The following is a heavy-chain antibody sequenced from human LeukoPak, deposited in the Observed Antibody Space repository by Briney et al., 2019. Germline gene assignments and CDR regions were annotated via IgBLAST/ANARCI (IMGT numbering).Heavy chain of an antibody. Sequence: ASVKVSCKASGYTFTSYYMHWVRQAPGQGLEWMGWMNPNSGNTGYAQKFQGRVTMTRNTSITTTYMELSSLRSEDTAVYYCAVYYFNSSGYVPFWGQGTMVTVSS. CDR2: MNPNSGNT. CDR3: AVYYFNSSGYVPF. CDR1: GYTFTSYY. V-gene: IGHV1-8*02. J-gene: IGHJ3*01. D-gene: IGHD3-22*01.